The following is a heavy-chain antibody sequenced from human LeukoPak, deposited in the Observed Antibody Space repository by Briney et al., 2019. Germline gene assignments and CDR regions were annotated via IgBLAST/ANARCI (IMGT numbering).Heavy chain of an antibody. CDR1: GFTFSSYA. CDR2: IWYDGSNK. D-gene: IGHD1-20*01. CDR3: ATAAWDNWNYFDY. J-gene: IGHJ4*02. Sequence: GGSLRLSCAASGFTFSSYAIHWVRQAPGKGLEGVAVIWYDGSNKYYADSVKGRFTISRDNSKNTLYLKMNSLRAEDTAVYYCATAAWDNWNYFDYWGQGTLVTVSS. V-gene: IGHV3-33*08.